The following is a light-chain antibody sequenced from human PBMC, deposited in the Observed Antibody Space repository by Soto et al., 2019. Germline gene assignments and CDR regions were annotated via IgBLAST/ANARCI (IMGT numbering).Light chain of an antibody. CDR1: SSDVGAYDY. CDR2: DVS. Sequence: QSDLTQPASVSESPGQSITISCTGTSSDVGAYDYVSWYQQHPGKAPKLMIYDVSNRPSGVSNRFSGSKSGNTASLTISGLQTEDEAHYYCTSYTSSNSLVVFGGGTKLTVL. J-gene: IGLJ3*02. V-gene: IGLV2-14*03. CDR3: TSYTSSNSLVV.